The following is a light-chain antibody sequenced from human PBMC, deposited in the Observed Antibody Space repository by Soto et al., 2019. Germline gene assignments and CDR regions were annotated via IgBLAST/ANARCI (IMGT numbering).Light chain of an antibody. CDR1: SSDVGSYKL. V-gene: IGLV2-23*02. Sequence: QSALTQPASVSGSPGQSITISCTGTSSDVGSYKLVSWYQQHPGKAPKLMIYEVSKRPSGVSNRFSGSKSGNTASLPISGLQAEEEADYYCCSYAGSSTWVFGGGTKLTVL. CDR3: CSYAGSSTWV. J-gene: IGLJ3*02. CDR2: EVS.